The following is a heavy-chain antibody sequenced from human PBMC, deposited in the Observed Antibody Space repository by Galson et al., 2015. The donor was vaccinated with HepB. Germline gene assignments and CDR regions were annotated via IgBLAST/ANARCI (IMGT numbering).Heavy chain of an antibody. J-gene: IGHJ4*02. D-gene: IGHD5-24*01. Sequence: PALVKPTQTLTLTCTFSGFSLNDNAVGVAWIRQPPAKALEWLAPIYWDDVRHYNPSLNNRLAITKDSSKNQVVLTLRDIDPVDTATYYCAHTAGWLPDYWGQGTLVTVST. CDR3: AHTAGWLPDY. V-gene: IGHV2-5*02. CDR2: IYWDDVR. CDR1: GFSLNDNAVG.